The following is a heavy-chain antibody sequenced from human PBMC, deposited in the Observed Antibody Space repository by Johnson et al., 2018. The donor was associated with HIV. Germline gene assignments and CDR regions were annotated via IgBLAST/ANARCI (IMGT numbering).Heavy chain of an antibody. Sequence: QMQLVESGGGVVQPGGSLRLSCAASGFTFSKYGMHWVRQAPGTGLDWVAFIRYDGSNKYYADSVKGRFTISRDNSKNTLYLQMNSLRVEDTAVYYCAKDRRLGELWIHDAFDIWGQGTIVTVSS. J-gene: IGHJ3*02. CDR1: GFTFSKYG. V-gene: IGHV3-30*02. D-gene: IGHD3-16*01. CDR3: AKDRRLGELWIHDAFDI. CDR2: IRYDGSNK.